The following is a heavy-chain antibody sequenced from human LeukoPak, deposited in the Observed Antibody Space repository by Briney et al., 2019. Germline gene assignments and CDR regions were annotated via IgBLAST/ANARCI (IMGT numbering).Heavy chain of an antibody. CDR3: AGREHHYYDSSGYDC. CDR2: TSSSGSTI. CDR1: GFTFSSYE. V-gene: IGHV3-48*03. Sequence: GGSLRLSCAASGFTFSSYEMNWVRQAPGKGLEWVSYTSSSGSTIYYADSVKGRFTISRDNSKNTLYLQMNSLRVEDTAVYYCAGREHHYYDSSGYDCWGQGTLVTVSS. D-gene: IGHD3-22*01. J-gene: IGHJ4*02.